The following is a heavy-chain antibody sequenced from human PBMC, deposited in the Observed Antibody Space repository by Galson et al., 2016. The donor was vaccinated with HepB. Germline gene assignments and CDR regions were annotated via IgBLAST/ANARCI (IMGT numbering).Heavy chain of an antibody. CDR1: GGIFSNSS. CDR3: ARGITGRTFDCFDP. V-gene: IGHV1-69*13. J-gene: IGHJ5*02. Sequence: SVKVSCKASGGIFSNSSVNWVRQVPGQGLEWMGGIIPILGTVNYAEKFQGRVTITADESTSTAYMELHSLRSEDTAVFYCARGITGRTFDCFDPWGQGTLVTVSS. CDR2: IIPILGTV. D-gene: IGHD1-20*01.